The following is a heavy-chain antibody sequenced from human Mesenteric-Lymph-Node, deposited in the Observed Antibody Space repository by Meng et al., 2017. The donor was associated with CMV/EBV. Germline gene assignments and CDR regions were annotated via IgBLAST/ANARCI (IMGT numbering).Heavy chain of an antibody. CDR2: IRYDGSNK. D-gene: IGHD6-13*01. J-gene: IGHJ6*02. Sequence: GGSLRLSCAASGFTFSTYGMHWVRQAPGKGLEWVAFIRYDGSNKYYEDSVKGRFTISRDNSKNTLYLQMNSLRAEDTAVYYCASLPIIAAAGGLDGMDVWGQGTTVTVSS. V-gene: IGHV3-30*02. CDR1: GFTFSTYG. CDR3: ASLPIIAAAGGLDGMDV.